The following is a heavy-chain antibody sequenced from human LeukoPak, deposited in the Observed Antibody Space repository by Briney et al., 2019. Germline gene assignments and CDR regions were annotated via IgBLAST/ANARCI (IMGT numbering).Heavy chain of an antibody. CDR1: GGSFSGYY. CDR2: INHSGST. CDR3: VKEVIVVVTAIQDSYGMDV. Sequence: KPSETLSLTCAVYGGSFSGYYWSWIRQPPGKGLEWIGEINHSGSTNYNPSLKSRVTISVDTSKNQFSLKLSSVTAADTAVYYCVKEVIVVVTAIQDSYGMDVWGQGTTVTVSS. J-gene: IGHJ6*02. D-gene: IGHD2-21*02. V-gene: IGHV4-34*01.